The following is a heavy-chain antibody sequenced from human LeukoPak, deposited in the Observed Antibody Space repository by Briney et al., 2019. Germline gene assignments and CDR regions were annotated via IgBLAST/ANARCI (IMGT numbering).Heavy chain of an antibody. J-gene: IGHJ4*02. CDR2: ISYDGSNK. D-gene: IGHD3-10*01. Sequence: GRSLRLSCAASGFTFSSYAMHWVRQAPGKGLEWVAVISYDGSNKYYADSVKGRFTISRDNSKNTLYLRMNSLRAEDTAVYYCAKARFEFYGSGSTFDYWGQGTLVTVSS. V-gene: IGHV3-30*04. CDR1: GFTFSSYA. CDR3: AKARFEFYGSGSTFDY.